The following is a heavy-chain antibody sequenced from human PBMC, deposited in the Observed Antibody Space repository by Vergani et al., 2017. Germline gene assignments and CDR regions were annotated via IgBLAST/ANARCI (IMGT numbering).Heavy chain of an antibody. CDR2: IYYTGSA. CDR1: DDSISSGNYY. V-gene: IGHV4-30-4*01. Sequence: QVQLQESGPGLVKPSQTLSLTCAVSDDSISSGNYYWSCVRQPPGKGLEWIGYIYYTGSASYSSSLKSRLTISIDTSMRQFSLELASVTGADTAIYYCSRVRYGAGRYFCEHWGQGALGTVSS. J-gene: IGHJ4*02. D-gene: IGHD3-10*01. CDR3: SRVRYGAGRYFCEH.